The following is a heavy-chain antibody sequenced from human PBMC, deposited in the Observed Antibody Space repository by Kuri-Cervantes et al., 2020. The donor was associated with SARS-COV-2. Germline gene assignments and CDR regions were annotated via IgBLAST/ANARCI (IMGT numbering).Heavy chain of an antibody. CDR2: ISTYNGDT. CDR1: GYIFNSFG. J-gene: IGHJ4*02. D-gene: IGHD1-26*01. V-gene: IGHV1-18*04. CDR3: ARVKAVVGATELRHDRLGLDY. Sequence: ASVKVSCKASGYIFNSFGITWVRQAPGQGLEWMGWISTYNGDTEYAQKFQGRVTMTTDTLRTTAFMELRSLRSDDTAVYYCARVKAVVGATELRHDRLGLDYWGQGTLVTVS.